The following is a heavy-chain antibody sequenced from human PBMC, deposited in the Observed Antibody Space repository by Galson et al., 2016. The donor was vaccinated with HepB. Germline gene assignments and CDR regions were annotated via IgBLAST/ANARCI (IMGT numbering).Heavy chain of an antibody. CDR3: ASGYSRGWYFGIGC. V-gene: IGHV1-3*01. CDR1: GYTFINYA. CDR2: INAVRGNT. D-gene: IGHD6-19*01. J-gene: IGHJ4*02. Sequence: SVKVSCKASGYTFINYAWHWVRQAPGQGLEWMGRINAVRGNTDFSQRFLGRVSITRDTSSNTAYMELSSLTSEDTAVYYCASGYSRGWYFGIGCWGQGTLLTVSS.